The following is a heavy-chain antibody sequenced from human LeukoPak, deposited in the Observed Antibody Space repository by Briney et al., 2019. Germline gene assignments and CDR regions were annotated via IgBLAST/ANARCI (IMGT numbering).Heavy chain of an antibody. J-gene: IGHJ4*02. CDR3: AKFLFMGIAVAGTLDY. Sequence: GGSLRLSCAASGFTFSSYWMSWVRQAPGKGLEWVSAISGSGGSTYYADSVKGRFTISRDNSKNTLYLQMNSLRAEDTAVYYCAKFLFMGIAVAGTLDYWGQGTLVTVSS. CDR2: ISGSGGST. CDR1: GFTFSSYW. V-gene: IGHV3-23*01. D-gene: IGHD6-19*01.